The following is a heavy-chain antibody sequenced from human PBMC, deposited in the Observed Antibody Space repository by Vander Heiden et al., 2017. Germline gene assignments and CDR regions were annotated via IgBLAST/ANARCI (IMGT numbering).Heavy chain of an antibody. CDR3: ASYDNSGFVFRY. D-gene: IGHD3-22*01. J-gene: IGHJ4*02. CDR2: IYPGDSDT. Sequence: EVQLGQSGAEVKKPGESLTISCQGSGYSFSRYWIAWVRQMPGKGLEWMGMIYPGDSDTRYSPSFQGQVTISAAKSISTAYLQWSSLNASDTAMYYCASYDNSGFVFRYWGQGTLVTVSS. CDR1: GYSFSRYW. V-gene: IGHV5-51*01.